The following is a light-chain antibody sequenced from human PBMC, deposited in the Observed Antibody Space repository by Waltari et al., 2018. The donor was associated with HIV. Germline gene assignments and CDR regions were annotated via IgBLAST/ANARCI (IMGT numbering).Light chain of an antibody. CDR3: QQTNSFPYT. V-gene: IGKV1-12*01. CDR1: PGIRSC. CDR2: ATS. Sequence: DIQMTPSPSSVSVSVGDRVTIHVRAGPGIRSCVAWNQQKPGKAPQLLIYATSSLQSGVPSRFSGSGSGTDFTLTISSLQPEDFATYYCQQTNSFPYTFGQGTKLEIK. J-gene: IGKJ2*01.